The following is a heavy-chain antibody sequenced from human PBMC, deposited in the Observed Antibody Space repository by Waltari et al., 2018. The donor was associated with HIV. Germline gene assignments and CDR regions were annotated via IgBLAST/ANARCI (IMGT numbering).Heavy chain of an antibody. J-gene: IGHJ4*02. Sequence: LRLSCAASGFIFSSYAMSWVRQAPGRGLEWVSSINGGTTGTFYAYSVKGRFTISRDSSKNTLYLQMNSLRAEDTAVYYCAKDRSYDSSGYFDYWGEGTLVTVSS. D-gene: IGHD3-22*01. CDR3: AKDRSYDSSGYFDY. CDR1: GFIFSSYA. V-gene: IGHV3-23*01. CDR2: INGGTTGT.